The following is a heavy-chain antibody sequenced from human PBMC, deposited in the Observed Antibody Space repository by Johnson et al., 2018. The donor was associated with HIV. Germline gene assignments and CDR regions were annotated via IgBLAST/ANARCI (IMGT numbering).Heavy chain of an antibody. D-gene: IGHD2-2*01. J-gene: IGHJ3*02. V-gene: IGHV3-9*01. CDR2: ISGNSATI. Sequence: VQLVESGGGLVQPGGSLRLSCAASGFTFSSYAMHWVRQAPGKGLEWVSGISGNSATIGYADSVKGRFTISRDNAKNTLYLQMNSLRAEDTALYYCARGGLGYQNIHDPFDIWGQGTMVTVSS. CDR3: ARGGLGYQNIHDPFDI. CDR1: GFTFSSYA.